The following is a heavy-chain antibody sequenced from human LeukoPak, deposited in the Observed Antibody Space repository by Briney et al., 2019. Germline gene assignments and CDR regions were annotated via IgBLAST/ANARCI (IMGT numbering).Heavy chain of an antibody. CDR3: ARGGGYSGYGPPDY. V-gene: IGHV1-69*04. CDR2: IIPILGIA. J-gene: IGHJ4*02. CDR1: GGTFSSYA. D-gene: IGHD5-12*01. Sequence: WASVKVSCKASGGTFSSYAISWVRQAPGQGLEWMGRIIPILGIANYAQKFQGRVTITADKSTSTAYMELSSLRSEDTAVYYCARGGGYSGYGPPDYWGQGTLVTVSS.